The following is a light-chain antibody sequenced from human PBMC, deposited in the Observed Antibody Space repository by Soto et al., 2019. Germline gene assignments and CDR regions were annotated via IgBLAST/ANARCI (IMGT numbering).Light chain of an antibody. CDR1: QSISSY. CDR3: QPSYSTPFT. V-gene: IGKV1-39*01. CDR2: AAS. Sequence: DIQMTQSPSSLSASVGDRVTITCRASQSISSYLNWYQQKPGKAPKFLTHAASSLQSGVPSRFSGSGSGTDFTLTISSLQPEDFATYYCQPSYSTPFTFGPGTKVDI. J-gene: IGKJ3*01.